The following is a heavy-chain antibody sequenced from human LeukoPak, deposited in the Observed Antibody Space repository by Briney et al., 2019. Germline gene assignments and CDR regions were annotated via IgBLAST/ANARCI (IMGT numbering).Heavy chain of an antibody. Sequence: GGSLRLSCASSGFTFSSYDMSWVRQAPRKGRESVSAISGSGGSTYYADSVKGRFTISRDNSKNTLYLQMDSLRAEDTAEYYCVTTWIAAHNYFDYWGQGTLVTVSS. CDR3: VTTWIAAHNYFDY. D-gene: IGHD6-6*01. CDR2: ISGSGGST. CDR1: GFTFSSYD. V-gene: IGHV3-23*01. J-gene: IGHJ4*02.